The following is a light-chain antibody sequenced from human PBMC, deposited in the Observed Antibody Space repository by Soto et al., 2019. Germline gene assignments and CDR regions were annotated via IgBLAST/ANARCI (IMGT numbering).Light chain of an antibody. J-gene: IGKJ3*01. CDR1: QSITSN. CDR2: GAS. V-gene: IGKV3-15*01. CDR3: QEFHNWPLLT. Sequence: EIVMTQSPATLSVSPGERATLSCRASQSITSNLAWYQQKPDQAPRLLIYGASTRATGVPARFSGSGSGTEFTLTISSLQSEDLAIYYCQEFHNWPLLTFGPGTKVEIK.